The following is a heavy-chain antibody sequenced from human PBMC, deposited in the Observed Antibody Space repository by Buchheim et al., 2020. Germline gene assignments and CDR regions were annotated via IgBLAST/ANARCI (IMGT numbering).Heavy chain of an antibody. D-gene: IGHD2-15*01. J-gene: IGHJ6*02. CDR1: GYIFTSYG. Sequence: QVQLVQSGAEVKKPGASVKVSCKASGYIFTSYGISWVRQAPGQGLEWMGWISPYNGNTDYGQNFQDRVSMTTDTSTTTAYMELTSLRSDDTAVYYCARAYCGGGTCPYYYYFGMDVWGEGTT. CDR2: ISPYNGNT. CDR3: ARAYCGGGTCPYYYYFGMDV. V-gene: IGHV1-18*01.